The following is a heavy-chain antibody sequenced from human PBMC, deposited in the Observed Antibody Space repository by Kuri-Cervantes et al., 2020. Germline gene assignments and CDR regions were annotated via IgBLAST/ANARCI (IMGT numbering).Heavy chain of an antibody. CDR2: SIPIFGTA. J-gene: IGHJ3*02. D-gene: IGHD1-26*01. CDR3: ARGGAGRWELLRHAFDI. Sequence: SVNVSCKASGGTFSSYAISWVRQGPGQGLEWMGGSIPIFGTANYAQKFQGRVTITADESTSTAYMELSSLRSEDTAVYYCARGGAGRWELLRHAFDIWGQGTMVTVSS. CDR1: GGTFSSYA. V-gene: IGHV1-69*13.